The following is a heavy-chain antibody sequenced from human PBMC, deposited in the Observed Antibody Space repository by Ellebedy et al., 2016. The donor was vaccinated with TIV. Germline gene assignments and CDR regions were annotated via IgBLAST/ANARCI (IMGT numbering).Heavy chain of an antibody. CDR2: IIPIFGTA. V-gene: IGHV1-69*06. CDR3: ARFASMVRGVGGYYYGMDV. J-gene: IGHJ6*02. Sequence: ASVKVSCKASGGTFSSYAISWVRQAPGQGLEWMGGIIPIFGTANYAQKFQGRVTITADKSTSTAYMELSSLRSEDTAVYYCARFASMVRGVGGYYYGMDVWGQGTTVTVSS. CDR1: GGTFSSYA. D-gene: IGHD3-10*01.